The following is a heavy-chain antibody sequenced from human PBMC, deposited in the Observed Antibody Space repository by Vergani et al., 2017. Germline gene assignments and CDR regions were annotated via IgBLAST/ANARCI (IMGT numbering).Heavy chain of an antibody. D-gene: IGHD4-23*01. CDR1: GFNFGEYG. CDR3: AVEIYDYGGSRDFDY. J-gene: IGHJ4*02. CDR2: IRSKTYGATT. Sequence: LVQPGRSLRLSCQTSGFNFGEYGVSWVRQAPGKGLEWIGFIRSKTYGATTEYAASVRGRFTISRDDSKGIAYLQMSSLKKEDTAVYRCAVEIYDYGGSRDFDYWGQGTLVVVSS. V-gene: IGHV3-49*04.